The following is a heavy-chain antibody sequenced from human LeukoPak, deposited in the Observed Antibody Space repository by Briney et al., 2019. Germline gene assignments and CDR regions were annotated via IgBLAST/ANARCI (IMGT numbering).Heavy chain of an antibody. V-gene: IGHV3-53*01. J-gene: IGHJ4*02. CDR3: SVMHRYYDGSGYWVQ. Sequence: GGSLRLSCAASGFTVSSNYMSWVRQAPGKGLEWVSVIYSGGSTYYADSVKGRFTISRHNSKNTLYLQMNSLRAEDTAVYYCSVMHRYYDGSGYWVQWGQGTLVTVSS. CDR1: GFTVSSNY. D-gene: IGHD3-22*01. CDR2: IYSGGST.